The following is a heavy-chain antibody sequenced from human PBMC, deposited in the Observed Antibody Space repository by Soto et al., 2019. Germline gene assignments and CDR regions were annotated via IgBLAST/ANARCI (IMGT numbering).Heavy chain of an antibody. CDR3: ARRAGVAIANDY. CDR2: IYPGDSHT. V-gene: IGHV5-51*01. J-gene: IGHJ4*02. D-gene: IGHD2-21*01. CDR1: GYSFTNYW. Sequence: LGESLKISCKGSGYSFTNYWIGWVRQMPGEGLEWMGTIYPGDSHTIYSPSFQGQVTISADKSTSTAYLQWSSLKASDTAMYFCARRAGVAIANDYWGQGTLVTVSS.